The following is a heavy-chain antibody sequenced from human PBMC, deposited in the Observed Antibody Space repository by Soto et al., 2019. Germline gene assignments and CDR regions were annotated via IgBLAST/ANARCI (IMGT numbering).Heavy chain of an antibody. CDR3: AREGYSSRWNPIDY. J-gene: IGHJ4*02. D-gene: IGHD6-13*01. CDR2: IYSSGST. V-gene: IGHV4-59*01. Sequence: PSETLSLTCTVSGGSISFYYWSWIRQPPGKGLEWIEYIYSSGSTKYNHSLKRRVTISVDTSKNQLSLKLSTVTAADTAVYYCAREGYSSRWNPIDYWGQGTQVTVSS. CDR1: GGSISFYY.